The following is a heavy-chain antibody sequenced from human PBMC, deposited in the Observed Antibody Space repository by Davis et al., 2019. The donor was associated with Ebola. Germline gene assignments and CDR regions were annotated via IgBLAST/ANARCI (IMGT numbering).Heavy chain of an antibody. D-gene: IGHD3-10*01. J-gene: IGHJ5*01. Sequence: PGGSLRLSCAASGFTFSSYAMNWVRQAPGKGLEWVSTISGNGGTTFYADSVRGRFTISRDNSKNTLFLQMNSLRADDTAVYYCSKYYASGSYYHCDSWGHGTLVTVSS. CDR1: GFTFSSYA. CDR2: ISGNGGTT. V-gene: IGHV3-23*01. CDR3: SKYYASGSYYHCDS.